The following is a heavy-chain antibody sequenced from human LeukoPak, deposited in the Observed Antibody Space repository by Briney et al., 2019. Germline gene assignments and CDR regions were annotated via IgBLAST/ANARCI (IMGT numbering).Heavy chain of an antibody. V-gene: IGHV3-30-3*01. CDR3: ARDLETRYYDFWSGHDY. J-gene: IGHJ4*02. CDR1: GFTFSSYA. CDR2: ISYDGSNK. Sequence: AGSLRLSCAASGFTFSSYAMHWVRQAPGKGLEWVAVISYDGSNKYYADSVKGRFTISRDNSKNTLYLQMNSLRAEDTAVYYCARDLETRYYDFWSGHDYWGQGTLVTVSS. D-gene: IGHD3-3*01.